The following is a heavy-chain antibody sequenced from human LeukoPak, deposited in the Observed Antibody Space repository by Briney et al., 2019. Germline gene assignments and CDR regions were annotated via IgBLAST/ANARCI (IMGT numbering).Heavy chain of an antibody. CDR3: ARGEGYCSGGSCPYYYYYMDV. J-gene: IGHJ6*03. V-gene: IGHV1-69*06. CDR1: GGTFSSYA. Sequence: SVKVSCKASGGTFSSYAISWVRQAPGQGLEWMGGIIPIFGTANYAQKFQGRVTITADKSTSTAYMELSSLRSEDTAVYYCARGEGYCSGGSCPYYYYYMDVWGKGTTVTVSS. CDR2: IIPIFGTA. D-gene: IGHD2-15*01.